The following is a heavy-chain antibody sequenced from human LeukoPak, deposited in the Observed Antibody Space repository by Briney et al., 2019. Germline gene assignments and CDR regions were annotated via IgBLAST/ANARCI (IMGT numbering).Heavy chain of an antibody. J-gene: IGHJ6*03. V-gene: IGHV1-24*01. CDR3: ATGIAAAGFYYYYMDV. D-gene: IGHD6-13*01. CDR1: GYTFTELS. CDR2: FDPEDGET. Sequence: GASVKVSCKVSGYTFTELSMHWVRQAPGKGLEWMGGFDPEDGETIYAQKFQGRVTKTEDTSTDTAYMELSSLRSEDTAVYYCATGIAAAGFYYYYMDVWGKGTTVTVSS.